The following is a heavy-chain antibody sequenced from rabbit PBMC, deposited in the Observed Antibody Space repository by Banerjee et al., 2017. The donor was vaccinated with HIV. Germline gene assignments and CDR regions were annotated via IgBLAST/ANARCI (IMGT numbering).Heavy chain of an antibody. V-gene: IGHV1S45*01. CDR3: ARDVAGDGGYGYDGIFNL. CDR2: IHAGSGST. CDR1: GFTLSSYW. D-gene: IGHD6-1*01. J-gene: IGHJ4*01. Sequence: QEQLVESGGGLVKPGASLTLSCKAAGFTLSSYWMCWVRQAPGKGLEWIACIHAGSGSTRYASWAKGRFTISSTSSTTVTLQMTSLTAADTATYFCARDVAGDGGYGYDGIFNLWGPGTLVTVS.